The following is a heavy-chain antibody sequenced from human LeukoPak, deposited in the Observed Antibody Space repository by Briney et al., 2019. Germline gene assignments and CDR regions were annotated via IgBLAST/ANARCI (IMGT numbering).Heavy chain of an antibody. Sequence: GGSLRLSCAASGFTFSDYYMSWIRQAPGKGLEWVSSISSSSSYIYYADSVKGRFTISRDNAKNSLYLQMNSLRAEDTAVYYCAKVNMNYSRYYYYYMDVWGKGTTVTVSS. J-gene: IGHJ6*03. CDR2: ISSSSSYI. CDR3: AKVNMNYSRYYYYYMDV. V-gene: IGHV3-11*06. CDR1: GFTFSDYY. D-gene: IGHD1-7*01.